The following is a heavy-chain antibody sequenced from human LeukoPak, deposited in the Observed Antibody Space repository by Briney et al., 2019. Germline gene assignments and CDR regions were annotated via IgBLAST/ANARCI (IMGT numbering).Heavy chain of an antibody. J-gene: IGHJ6*02. CDR1: GFPFSSYA. D-gene: IGHD2-15*01. V-gene: IGHV3-64D*09. CDR2: ISDSGGST. Sequence: PGGSLRLSCSASGFPFSSYAMHWVRQAPGKGLEYVSAISDSGGSTYYAGSVKGRFTISRDNSKNTLYLQMSSLRAEDTAVYFCVRGYSFGPYGMDVWGQGTTVTVPS. CDR3: VRGYSFGPYGMDV.